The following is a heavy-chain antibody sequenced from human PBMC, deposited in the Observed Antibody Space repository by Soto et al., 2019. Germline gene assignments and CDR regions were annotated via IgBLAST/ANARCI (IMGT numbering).Heavy chain of an antibody. Sequence: GGSLRLSCAASGFNFATYSMSWVRQAPGKGLEWVAGISDGVDRAYYGDSVKGRFTISRDTSKNMLYLHMNSLRAEDTAIYYCARYTAVADPYYFDYWGQGTLGTVSS. J-gene: IGHJ4*02. V-gene: IGHV3-23*01. CDR1: GFNFATYS. CDR3: ARYTAVADPYYFDY. CDR2: ISDGVDRA. D-gene: IGHD6-19*01.